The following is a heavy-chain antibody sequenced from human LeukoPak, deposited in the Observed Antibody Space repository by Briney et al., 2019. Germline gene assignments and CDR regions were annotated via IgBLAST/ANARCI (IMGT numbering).Heavy chain of an antibody. V-gene: IGHV4-59*01. CDR1: GGSISSYY. CDR3: ARARGVGNWFDP. D-gene: IGHD3-3*01. Sequence: SETLSLTCTVSGGSISSYYWSWIRQPPGKGLDWIGYIYYSGSTNYNPSLKSRVTISVDTSKNQFSLKLSSVTAADTAVYYCARARGVGNWFDPWGQGTLVTVSS. CDR2: IYYSGST. J-gene: IGHJ5*02.